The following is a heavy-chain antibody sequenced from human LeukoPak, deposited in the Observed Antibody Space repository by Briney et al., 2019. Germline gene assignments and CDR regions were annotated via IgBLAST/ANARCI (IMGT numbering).Heavy chain of an antibody. CDR3: ARRVYDFWSGYPDY. D-gene: IGHD3-3*01. CDR2: IKQDGSEK. V-gene: IGHV3-7*01. J-gene: IGHJ4*02. CDR1: GFTFSSYW. Sequence: PGGSLRLSCAASGFTFSSYWMSWVRQAPGKGLEWVANIKQDGSEKYYVDSVKGRFTISRDNAKNSLYLQMNSLRAEDTAVYYCARRVYDFWSGYPDYWGQGTLVTVSS.